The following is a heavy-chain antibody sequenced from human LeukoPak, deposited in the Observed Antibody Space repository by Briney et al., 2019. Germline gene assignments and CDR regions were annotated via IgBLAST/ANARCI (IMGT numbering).Heavy chain of an antibody. CDR3: ARGASCGGDCYPH. D-gene: IGHD2-21*02. V-gene: IGHV3-53*01. J-gene: IGHJ4*02. CDR1: GFSVRSSY. Sequence: GGSLRLSCQASGFSVRSSYMSWVRQAPGKGLEWVSVIYTSDSTHYADSVKGRLIISRDNSRNTLYLQMNSLRAEDTAVYYCARGASCGGDCYPHWGQGTLVTVSS. CDR2: IYTSDST.